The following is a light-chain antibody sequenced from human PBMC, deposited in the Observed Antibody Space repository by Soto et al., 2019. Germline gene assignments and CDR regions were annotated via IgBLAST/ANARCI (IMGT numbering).Light chain of an antibody. CDR3: QQYGSSPLT. J-gene: IGKJ4*01. CDR1: QSIGDY. CDR2: DAS. V-gene: IGKV3-20*01. Sequence: IVLTQSPGTLSLSPGERATLSCRASQSIGDYLAWYQHKPAQAPRLLIYDASKRATGIPARFNGSGSGTDFTLTISRLEPEDFAVYYCQQYGSSPLTFGGGTKVDIK.